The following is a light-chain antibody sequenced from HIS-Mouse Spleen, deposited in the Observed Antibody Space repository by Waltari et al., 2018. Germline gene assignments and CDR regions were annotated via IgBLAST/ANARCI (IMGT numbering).Light chain of an antibody. CDR2: KDS. CDR3: QSADSSGTYLV. CDR1: ALPKQY. J-gene: IGLJ3*02. Sequence: SYELTQPPSVSVSPGQTARITCSGDALPKQYAYWYQQRPGQAPVLVIYKDSERPAGNPERFCGSSSWTTVTLTISGGQAEDEADYYCQSADSSGTYLVFGGGTKLTVL. V-gene: IGLV3-25*03.